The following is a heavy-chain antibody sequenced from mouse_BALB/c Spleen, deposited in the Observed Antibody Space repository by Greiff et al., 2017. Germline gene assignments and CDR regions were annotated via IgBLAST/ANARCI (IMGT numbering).Heavy chain of an antibody. CDR2: IDPANGNT. D-gene: IGHD2-2*01. Sequence: VQLQQSGAELVKPGASVKLSCTASGFNIKDTYMHWVKQRPEQGLEWIGRIDPANGNTKYDPKFQGKATITADTSSNTAYLQLSSLTSEDTAVYYCGGGYAWFADWGQGTLVTVSA. J-gene: IGHJ3*01. V-gene: IGHV14-3*02. CDR1: GFNIKDTY. CDR3: GGGYAWFAD.